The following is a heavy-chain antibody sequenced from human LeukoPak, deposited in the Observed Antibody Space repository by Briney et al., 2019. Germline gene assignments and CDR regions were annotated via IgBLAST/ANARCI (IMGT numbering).Heavy chain of an antibody. V-gene: IGHV3-23*01. CDR2: ISGSGGST. CDR3: AKDRGLVDIAAPH. J-gene: IGHJ4*02. CDR1: GFTFSSYA. Sequence: GGPLRLSCAASGFTFSSYAMSWVRQAPGKGLEWVSAISGSGGSTYYADSVKGRFTISRDNSKNTLYLQMNSLRAEDTAVYYCAKDRGLVDIAAPHWGQGTLVTVSS. D-gene: IGHD5-12*01.